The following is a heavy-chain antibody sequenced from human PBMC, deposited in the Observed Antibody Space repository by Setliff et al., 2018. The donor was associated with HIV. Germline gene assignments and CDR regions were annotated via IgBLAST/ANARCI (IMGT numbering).Heavy chain of an antibody. CDR3: AGRRVAGLF. V-gene: IGHV4-59*11. CDR1: GGSISRHN. Sequence: SETLSLTCSVSGGSISRHNWSWIRQPPGTGLEWVGYIYSTGSTNYNPSLKSRVTISVDTSKSQFSLRVNSVTAADTAVYYCAGRRVAGLFCGQGTLVTVSS. D-gene: IGHD6-19*01. J-gene: IGHJ4*02. CDR2: IYSTGST.